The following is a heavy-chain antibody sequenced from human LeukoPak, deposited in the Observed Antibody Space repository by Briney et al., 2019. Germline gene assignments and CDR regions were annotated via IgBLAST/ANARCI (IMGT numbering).Heavy chain of an antibody. V-gene: IGHV4-59*11. D-gene: IGHD3/OR15-3a*01. CDR1: GASISSHY. CDR3: ARVLAIFGLDTTDFYMDV. CDR2: TSGSV. J-gene: IGHJ6*03. Sequence: SETLSLTCAVSGASISSHYWSWIRQPPGKGLEWIGYTSGSVSDNPSLKSRVAVSVDPSQNQVSLSLTSVTAADTAVYYCARVLAIFGLDTTDFYMDVWGKGTTVTVSS.